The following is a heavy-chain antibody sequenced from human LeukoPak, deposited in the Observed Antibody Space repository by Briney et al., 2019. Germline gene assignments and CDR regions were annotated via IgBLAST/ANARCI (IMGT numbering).Heavy chain of an antibody. CDR2: ISAYNGNT. Sequence: ASVKVSCKASGYTFTSYGISWVRQAPGQGLEWMGWISAYNGNTNYAQKLQGRVTMTTDTSTSTAYMELRSLRSDDTAVFYCARSHWSYGENWFDPWGQGTLVTVSS. V-gene: IGHV1-18*01. D-gene: IGHD1-7*01. J-gene: IGHJ5*02. CDR1: GYTFTSYG. CDR3: ARSHWSYGENWFDP.